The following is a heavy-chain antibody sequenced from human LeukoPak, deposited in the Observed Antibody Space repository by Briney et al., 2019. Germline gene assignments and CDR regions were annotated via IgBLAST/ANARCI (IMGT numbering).Heavy chain of an antibody. CDR1: GYTFTSYG. CDR2: ISAYNGNT. J-gene: IGHJ5*02. D-gene: IGHD3-3*01. CDR3: ARAYFYDFWDSNWFDP. Sequence: ASVKVSCKASGYTFTSYGISWVRQAPGQGLEWMGWISAYNGNTNYAQKLQGRVTMTTDTSTSTAYMELRSLRSDDPAVYYCARAYFYDFWDSNWFDPWGQGTLVTVSS. V-gene: IGHV1-18*01.